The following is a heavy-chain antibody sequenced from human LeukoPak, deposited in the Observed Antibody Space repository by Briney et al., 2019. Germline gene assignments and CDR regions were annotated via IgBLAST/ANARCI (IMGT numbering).Heavy chain of an antibody. CDR3: AIGYSYGDGVFDY. Sequence: SVKVSCKASGGTFSSYAISWVRQAPGQGLEWMGRIIPILGIANYAQKFQGRVTITADKSTSTAYMELSSLRSEDTAVYYCAIGYSYGDGVFDYWGQGTLVTVSS. CDR1: GGTFSSYA. D-gene: IGHD5-18*01. V-gene: IGHV1-69*04. J-gene: IGHJ4*02. CDR2: IIPILGIA.